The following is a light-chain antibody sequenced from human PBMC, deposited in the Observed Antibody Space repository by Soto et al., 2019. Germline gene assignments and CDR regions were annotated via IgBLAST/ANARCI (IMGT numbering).Light chain of an antibody. CDR3: TSYVGNDIWV. CDR1: SSDVGALKY. Sequence: QSALTQPPSASGSPGQSVTLSCTGTSSDVGALKYVSWYQQYPGKAPKLMIYEVTLRPSGVPDRFSGSKSGNTASLTVSGLQAEDEADYYCTSYVGNDIWVFGGGTKLTVL. V-gene: IGLV2-8*01. CDR2: EVT. J-gene: IGLJ3*02.